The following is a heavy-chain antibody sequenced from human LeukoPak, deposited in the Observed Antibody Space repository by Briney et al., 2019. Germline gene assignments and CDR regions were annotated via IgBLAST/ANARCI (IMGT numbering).Heavy chain of an antibody. CDR3: ARSATVVTRNIAFDI. CDR2: MNPNSAGT. Sequence: ASVKVSCKASGYTLTGYYMHWVRQAPGQGLEWMGWMNPNSAGTNYAQKFQGRVTMTRDASISAAYMELSRLRSDDTAVYYCARSATVVTRNIAFDIWGQGTMVTVSS. D-gene: IGHD4-23*01. J-gene: IGHJ3*02. CDR1: GYTLTGYY. V-gene: IGHV1-2*02.